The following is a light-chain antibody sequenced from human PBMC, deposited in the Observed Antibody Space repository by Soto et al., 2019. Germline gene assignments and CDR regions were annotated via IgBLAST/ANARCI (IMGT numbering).Light chain of an antibody. Sequence: EIVMTQSPATLSVSPGECVTLSCRASQTVPSRISWYQQKPVQDPTLLLYSSSTRATGVPDRFSGTGSGTEFTLPISNLMSEDYAVSYCQQYKSWPPDTFGQGTRLEI. CDR3: QQYKSWPPDT. V-gene: IGKV3-15*01. CDR1: QTVPSR. CDR2: SSS. J-gene: IGKJ5*01.